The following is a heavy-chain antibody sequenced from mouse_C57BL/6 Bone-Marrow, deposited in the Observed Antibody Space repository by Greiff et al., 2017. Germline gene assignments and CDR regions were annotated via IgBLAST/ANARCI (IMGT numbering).Heavy chain of an antibody. Sequence: EVQLQQSGPGLAKPSQTLSLTCSVTGYSITSDYWNWIRKFPGNKLEYMGYISYSGSTYYNPSLKSRISITRDTSKNQYYLQLNSVTTEDTATDYCARLSSYYYGSSTPSFDYWGQGTTLTVSS. CDR1: GYSITSDY. CDR3: ARLSSYYYGSSTPSFDY. CDR2: ISYSGST. J-gene: IGHJ2*01. D-gene: IGHD1-1*01. V-gene: IGHV3-8*01.